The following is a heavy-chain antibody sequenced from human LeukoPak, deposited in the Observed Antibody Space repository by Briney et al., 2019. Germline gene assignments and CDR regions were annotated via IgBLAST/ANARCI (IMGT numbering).Heavy chain of an antibody. V-gene: IGHV1-3*01. CDR3: ARGRGLIGTSWFDP. CDR1: GYTFSNSG. D-gene: IGHD3-16*02. Sequence: ASVKVSCKTSGYTFSNSGLHWVRQAPGQSLEWMGWINAGNGNRKYSQKFQDRLTITRDTSASTVYMELNSLKSEDTAMYFCARGRGLIGTSWFDPWGQGTLVIVSS. CDR2: INAGNGNR. J-gene: IGHJ5*02.